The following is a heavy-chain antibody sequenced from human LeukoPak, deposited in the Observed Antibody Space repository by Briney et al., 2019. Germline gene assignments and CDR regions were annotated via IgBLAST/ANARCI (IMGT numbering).Heavy chain of an antibody. J-gene: IGHJ5*02. D-gene: IGHD4-17*01. Sequence: ASVKVSCKASGYTFTGYYMHWVRQAPGQGLEWMGWINPNSGGTNYAQKFQGRVTMTRDTSISTAYMELSRLRSDDTAVYYCAREKSDYLIRPFDPWGQGTLVTVSS. CDR1: GYTFTGYY. CDR2: INPNSGGT. V-gene: IGHV1-2*02. CDR3: AREKSDYLIRPFDP.